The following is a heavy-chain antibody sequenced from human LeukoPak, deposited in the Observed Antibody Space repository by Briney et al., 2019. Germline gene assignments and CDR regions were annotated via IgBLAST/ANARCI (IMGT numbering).Heavy chain of an antibody. D-gene: IGHD6-13*01. J-gene: IGHJ6*02. CDR3: ARDSRITAQKPGIAAADEGYYGMDV. CDR2: INPESGET. Sequence: ASVKVSCKASGYTFTGYHIHWVRQAPGQGLEWMAWINPESGETRYAEKFQGRVTMTRDTSISTAYMELSSLRSDDTAVYYCARDSRITAQKPGIAAADEGYYGMDVWGQGTTVTVSS. CDR1: GYTFTGYH. V-gene: IGHV1-2*02.